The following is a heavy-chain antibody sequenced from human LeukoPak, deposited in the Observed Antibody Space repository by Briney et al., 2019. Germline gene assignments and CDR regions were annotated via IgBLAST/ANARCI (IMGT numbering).Heavy chain of an antibody. CDR1: GFTFSSYA. D-gene: IGHD3-10*01. Sequence: GGSLRLSCAASGFTFSSYAMSWVRQAPGKGLEWVSAISGSGGSTYYADSVKGRFTISRDNSKNTLYLQMNSLRAEDTAVYYCAKDQWGSYGSGSYYYWGQGTLVTVSS. J-gene: IGHJ4*02. CDR2: ISGSGGST. V-gene: IGHV3-23*01. CDR3: AKDQWGSYGSGSYYY.